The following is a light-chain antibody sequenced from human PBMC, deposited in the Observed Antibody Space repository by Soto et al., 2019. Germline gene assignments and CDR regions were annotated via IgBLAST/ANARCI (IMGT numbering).Light chain of an antibody. CDR1: SSYIGNNY. V-gene: IGLV1-51*01. J-gene: IGLJ7*01. CDR3: GTWDSSLSAAV. CDR2: DNN. Sequence: QSVLTQPPSVSAAPGQKVTISCSGSSSYIGNNYVSWYQQLPGTAPKLLIYDNNKRPSGIPDRFSGSKSGTSATLGITGLQTGDEADYYCGTWDSSLSAAVFGGGTQLTVL.